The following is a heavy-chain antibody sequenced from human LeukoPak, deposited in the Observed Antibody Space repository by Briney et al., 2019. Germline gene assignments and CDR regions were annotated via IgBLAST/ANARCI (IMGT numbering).Heavy chain of an antibody. D-gene: IGHD4-23*01. J-gene: IGHJ4*02. CDR3: ARENGVGGRPDY. Sequence: GGSLRLSCGASGFTFSSYAMHWVRQAPGKGLEWVAVISYDGSNKYSADSVKGRFTISRDNSKNTLYLQMNSLRAEDTAVYYCARENGVGGRPDYWGQGTLVTVSS. CDR1: GFTFSSYA. CDR2: ISYDGSNK. V-gene: IGHV3-30-3*01.